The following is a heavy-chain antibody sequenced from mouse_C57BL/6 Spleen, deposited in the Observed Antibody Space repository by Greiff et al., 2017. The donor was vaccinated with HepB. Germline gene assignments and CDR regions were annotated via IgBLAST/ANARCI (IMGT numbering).Heavy chain of an antibody. V-gene: IGHV5-9-1*02. J-gene: IGHJ4*01. Sequence: EVQVVESGEGLVKPGGSLKLSCAASGFTFSSYAMSWVRQTPEKRLEWVAYISSGGDYIYYADTVKGRITISRDNARNTLYLQMSSLKSEDTAMYYCTRDGGYGNYDAMDYWGQGTSVTVSS. CDR2: ISSGGDYI. CDR3: TRDGGYGNYDAMDY. CDR1: GFTFSSYA. D-gene: IGHD2-10*02.